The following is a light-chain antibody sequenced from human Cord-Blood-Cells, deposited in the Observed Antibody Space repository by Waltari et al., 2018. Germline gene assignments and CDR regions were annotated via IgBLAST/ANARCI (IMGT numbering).Light chain of an antibody. V-gene: IGLV2-23*01. J-gene: IGLJ2*01. Sequence: QPASVSGSPGQSTTISCTGTSSDVGRYNLVSWYQQHPGKAPKLMIYEGSKRPSGVSNRFSGSKSGNTASLTISGLQAEDEADYYCCSYAGSSTWVFGGGTKLTVL. CDR3: CSYAGSSTWV. CDR1: SSDVGRYNL. CDR2: EGS.